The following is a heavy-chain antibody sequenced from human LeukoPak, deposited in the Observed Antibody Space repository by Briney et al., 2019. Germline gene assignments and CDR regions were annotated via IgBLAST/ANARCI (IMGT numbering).Heavy chain of an antibody. D-gene: IGHD4-17*01. J-gene: IGHJ4*02. CDR1: GFTFSSYA. CDR2: ISGSGGGT. Sequence: QTGGSLRLSCAASGFTFSSYAMSWVRQAPGKGLEWVSAISGSGGGTYYADSVKGRFTISRDNSKNTLYLQMNSLRAEDTAVYYCARANGDSYFDYWGQGTLVTVSS. V-gene: IGHV3-23*01. CDR3: ARANGDSYFDY.